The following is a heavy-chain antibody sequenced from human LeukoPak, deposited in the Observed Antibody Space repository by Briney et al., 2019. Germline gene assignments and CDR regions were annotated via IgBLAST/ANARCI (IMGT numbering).Heavy chain of an antibody. J-gene: IGHJ4*02. CDR3: ARDPVEWELLLDC. CDR1: GFTFSNYW. V-gene: IGHV3-7*01. Sequence: PGGSLRLSCAASGFTFSNYWMGWVRQAPGKRPEWVANMNIDGSEKYYADSVKGRFTISRDNARSSVYLQMNSLRVEDTAVYYCARDPVEWELLLDCWGQGTLVTVSS. D-gene: IGHD1-26*01. CDR2: MNIDGSEK.